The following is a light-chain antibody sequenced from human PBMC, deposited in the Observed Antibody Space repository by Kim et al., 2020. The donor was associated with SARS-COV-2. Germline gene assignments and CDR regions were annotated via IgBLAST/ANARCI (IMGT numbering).Light chain of an antibody. CDR1: SGSVSTSYY. CDR2: NTN. CDR3: VLYMGGGIRV. Sequence: GGTVTLTCGLPSGSVSTSYYPSWYQQTPGQAPRTLIYNTNTRSSGVPDRFSGSILGNKATLTITGAQADDESDYYCVLYMGGGIRVFGRGTQLTVL. J-gene: IGLJ3*02. V-gene: IGLV8-61*01.